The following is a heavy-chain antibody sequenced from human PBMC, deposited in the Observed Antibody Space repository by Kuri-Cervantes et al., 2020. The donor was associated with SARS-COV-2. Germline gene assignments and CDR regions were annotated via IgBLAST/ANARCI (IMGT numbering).Heavy chain of an antibody. D-gene: IGHD2-2*02. CDR1: GYTFTGYY. CDR2: INPNGGGT. Sequence: ASVKVSCKASGYTFTGYYMHWVRQAPGQGLEWMGWINPNGGGTDFAQKFQGRVTMTRVTSISTAYMELSSLRSEDTAVYYCARGPLIPAAIPGYYYYMDVWGKGTTVTVSS. V-gene: IGHV1-2*02. CDR3: ARGPLIPAAIPGYYYYMDV. J-gene: IGHJ6*03.